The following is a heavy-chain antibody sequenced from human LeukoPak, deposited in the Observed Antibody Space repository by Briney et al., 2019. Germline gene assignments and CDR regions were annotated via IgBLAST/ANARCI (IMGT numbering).Heavy chain of an antibody. CDR1: GGSISSYY. Sequence: SETLSLTCTVSGGSISSYYWSWIRQPAGKGLEWIGRIFTSGSTNYNPSLKSRLTMSIDTSKNQFSLKLSSVTAADTAMYFCAYSEGDFWGQGALVTVSS. D-gene: IGHD4-11*01. V-gene: IGHV4-4*07. J-gene: IGHJ4*02. CDR2: IFTSGST. CDR3: AYSEGDF.